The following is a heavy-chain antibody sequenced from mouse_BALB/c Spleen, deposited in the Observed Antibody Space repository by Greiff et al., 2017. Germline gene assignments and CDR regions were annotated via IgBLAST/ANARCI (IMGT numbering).Heavy chain of an antibody. J-gene: IGHJ1*01. CDR2: ISSGGSYT. V-gene: IGHV5-9-4*01. CDR3: ARGYYGYWYFDV. D-gene: IGHD1-1*01. CDR1: GFTFSSYA. Sequence: EVQGVESGGGLVKPGGSLKLSCAASGFTFSSYAMSWVRQSPEKRLEWVAEISSGGSYTYYPDTVTGRFTISRDNAKNTLYLEMSSLRSEDTAMYYCARGYYGYWYFDVWGAGTTVTVSS.